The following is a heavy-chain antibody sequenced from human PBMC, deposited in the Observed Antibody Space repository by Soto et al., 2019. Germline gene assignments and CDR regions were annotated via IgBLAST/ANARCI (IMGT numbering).Heavy chain of an antibody. CDR3: AKHSGYSSDV. Sequence: QVQLVESGGGVVQPGRSLRLSCAASGFTFSSYGMHWVRQAPGKGLEWVAVISYDGSNKYYADSVKGRFTISRDNSKNTLYLQMNSLRAEDTAVYYCAKHSGYSSDVWGQGTTVTVSS. V-gene: IGHV3-30*18. D-gene: IGHD6-19*01. CDR2: ISYDGSNK. CDR1: GFTFSSYG. J-gene: IGHJ6*02.